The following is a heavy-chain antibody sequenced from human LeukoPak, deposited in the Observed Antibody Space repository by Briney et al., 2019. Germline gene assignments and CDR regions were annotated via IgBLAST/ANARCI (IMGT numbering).Heavy chain of an antibody. J-gene: IGHJ3*02. CDR3: AREEQLVHAFDI. D-gene: IGHD6-6*01. V-gene: IGHV4-39*07. Sequence: SETLSLTCTVSGGSISSSSYYWGWIRQPPGKGLEWIGSIYYSGSTYYNPSLKSRVTISVDTSKNQFSLKLSSVTAADTAVYYCAREEQLVHAFDIWGQGTMVTVSS. CDR2: IYYSGST. CDR1: GGSISSSSYY.